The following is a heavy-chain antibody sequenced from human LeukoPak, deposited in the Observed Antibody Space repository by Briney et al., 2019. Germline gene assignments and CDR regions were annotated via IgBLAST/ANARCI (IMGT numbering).Heavy chain of an antibody. CDR2: ISSSSTYI. CDR3: AREAAVETH. D-gene: IGHD5-24*01. V-gene: IGHV3-21*01. J-gene: IGHJ4*02. Sequence: GGSLRLSCAASGFTFSSSSINWVRQAPGKGLEWVSYISSSSTYIYYADSVKGRFTISRDNAKNSLYLQMNSLRAEDTAVYYCAREAAVETHWGQGTLVPVSS. CDR1: GFTFSSSS.